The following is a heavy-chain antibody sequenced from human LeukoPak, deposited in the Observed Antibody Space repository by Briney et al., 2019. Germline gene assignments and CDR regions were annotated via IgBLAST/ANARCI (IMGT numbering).Heavy chain of an antibody. D-gene: IGHD5-12*01. Sequence: PGGSLRLSCAASGFTFSSYAMSWVRQAPGKGLEWVSAISGSGGSTYYADSVKGRFTISRDNSKNALYLQMNSLRAEDTAVYYCAKGYYVDIVATRFVYWGQGTLVTVSS. J-gene: IGHJ4*02. CDR3: AKGYYVDIVATRFVY. CDR2: ISGSGGST. V-gene: IGHV3-23*01. CDR1: GFTFSSYA.